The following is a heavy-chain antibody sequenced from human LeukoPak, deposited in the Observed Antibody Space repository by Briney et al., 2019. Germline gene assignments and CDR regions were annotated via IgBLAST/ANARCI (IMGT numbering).Heavy chain of an antibody. CDR3: ARKQWELGAFDI. D-gene: IGHD1-26*01. Sequence: SGGSLRLSCAASGFTVSSNYMSWVRQAPGKGLEWVSVIYSGGSTYDADSVKGRFTISRDNSKNTLYLQMNSLRAEDTAVYYCARKQWELGAFDIWGQGTMVTVSS. V-gene: IGHV3-53*01. CDR2: IYSGGST. CDR1: GFTVSSNY. J-gene: IGHJ3*02.